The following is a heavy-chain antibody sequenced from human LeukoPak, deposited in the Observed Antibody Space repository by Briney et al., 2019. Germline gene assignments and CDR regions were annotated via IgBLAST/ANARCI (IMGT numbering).Heavy chain of an antibody. J-gene: IGHJ4*02. CDR2: FDPEDGET. D-gene: IGHD1-1*01. CDR1: GYTLTELS. Sequence: ASVKVSCKVSGYTLTELSMHWVRQAPGKGLEWMGGFDPEDGETIYAQKFQGRVTMTEDTSTDTAYMELSSLRAEDTAVYYCVVQGWVFRAPTQYYFDYWGQGTLVTVSS. CDR3: VVQGWVFRAPTQYYFDY. V-gene: IGHV1-24*01.